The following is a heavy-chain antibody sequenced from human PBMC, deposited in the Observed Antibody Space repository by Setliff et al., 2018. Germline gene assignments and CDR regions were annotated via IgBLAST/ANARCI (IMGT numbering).Heavy chain of an antibody. CDR1: GFTFSNYY. J-gene: IGHJ4*02. V-gene: IGHV3-11*01. D-gene: IGHD3-16*01. CDR2: IHDSGNPT. Sequence: PGGSLRLSCAASGFTFSNYYMTWIRQAPGKGLEWISYIHDSGNPTYYADSVKGRFPVSRDNAKNSLYLQMTNLRAEDTAIYYCARTTGYRLEGDFDYWGQGTLVTVSS. CDR3: ARTTGYRLEGDFDY.